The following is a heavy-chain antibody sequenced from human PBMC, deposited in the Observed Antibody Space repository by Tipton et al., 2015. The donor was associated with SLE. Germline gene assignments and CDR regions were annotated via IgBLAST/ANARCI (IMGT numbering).Heavy chain of an antibody. CDR3: ARHSSSGYKDWFDP. CDR1: GGSISSSSYY. CDR2: IYYSGST. D-gene: IGHD6-13*01. J-gene: IGHJ5*02. Sequence: LRLSCTLSGGSISSSSYYWGWIRQPPGKGLEWIGSIYYSGSTYYNPSLKSRVTISEDTSKNQFSLKLSSVTAADTAVYYCARHSSSGYKDWFDPWGQGTLVTVSS. V-gene: IGHV4-39*01.